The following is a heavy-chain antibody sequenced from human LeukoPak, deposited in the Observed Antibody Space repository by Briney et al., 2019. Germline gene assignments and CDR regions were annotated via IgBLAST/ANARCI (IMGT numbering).Heavy chain of an antibody. J-gene: IGHJ4*02. Sequence: SETLSLTCTVSGGSISSYYWSWIRQPAGKGLEWIGRIYTSGSTNYNPSLKSLATMSVDTSKKQFSLKLSSVTAADKAVYYCARFNTHCYDSSGLDYWGQGTLVTVSS. CDR1: GGSISSYY. CDR3: ARFNTHCYDSSGLDY. CDR2: IYTSGST. V-gene: IGHV4-4*07. D-gene: IGHD3-22*01.